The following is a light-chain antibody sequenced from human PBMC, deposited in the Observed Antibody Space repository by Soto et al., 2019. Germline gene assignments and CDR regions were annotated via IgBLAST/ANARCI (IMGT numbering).Light chain of an antibody. CDR2: GAS. Sequence: ELVLTQSPATLSVSPGERATLSCRASQSVSSNLAWYQQKPGQAPRLLIYGASTRATGIPARFSGSWSGTEFTLTISSLQSEDFAVYYCQQYNNWPPITFGQGTRLEIK. CDR1: QSVSSN. CDR3: QQYNNWPPIT. J-gene: IGKJ5*01. V-gene: IGKV3-15*01.